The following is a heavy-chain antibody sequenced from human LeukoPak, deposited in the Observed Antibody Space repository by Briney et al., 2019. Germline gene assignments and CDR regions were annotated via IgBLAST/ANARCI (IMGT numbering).Heavy chain of an antibody. D-gene: IGHD3-9*01. J-gene: IGHJ4*02. CDR3: ARSNPHQILRYFDWLNFDY. V-gene: IGHV1-2*02. CDR1: GYTFTGYY. CDR2: INPNSGGT. Sequence: GASVKVSCKASGYTFTGYYMHWVRQAPGQGLEWMGWINPNSGGTNYAQKFQGRVTMTRDTSISTAYMELSRLRSDDTAVHYCARSNPHQILRYFDWLNFDYWGQGTLVTVSS.